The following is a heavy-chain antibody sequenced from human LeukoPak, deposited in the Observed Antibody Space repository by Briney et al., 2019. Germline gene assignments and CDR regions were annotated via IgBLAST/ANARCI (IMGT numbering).Heavy chain of an antibody. Sequence: GGSLRLSCAASGFTFSDYYMSWIRQAPGKGLEWFSYAGSSGSPMNYADSVKGRFTISTDNAKNSLYLQMNSLRAEDTAMYYCARTGFDLWSGYYGARYFFDYWGQGTLVTASS. J-gene: IGHJ4*02. CDR1: GFTFSDYY. V-gene: IGHV3-11*01. CDR3: ARTGFDLWSGYYGARYFFDY. CDR2: AGSSGSPM. D-gene: IGHD3-3*01.